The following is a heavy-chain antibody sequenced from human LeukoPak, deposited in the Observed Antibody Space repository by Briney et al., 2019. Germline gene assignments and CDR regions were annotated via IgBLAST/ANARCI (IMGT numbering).Heavy chain of an antibody. Sequence: PSETLSLTCTVSGGSISSYYWSWIRQPPGKGLEWIGYIYYSGSTNYNPSLKSRVTISVDTSKNQFSLKLSSVTAADTAVYYCARNTLTGTDSFDYWGQGTLVTVSS. CDR2: IYYSGST. V-gene: IGHV4-59*12. CDR1: GGSISSYY. J-gene: IGHJ4*02. CDR3: ARNTLTGTDSFDY. D-gene: IGHD1-20*01.